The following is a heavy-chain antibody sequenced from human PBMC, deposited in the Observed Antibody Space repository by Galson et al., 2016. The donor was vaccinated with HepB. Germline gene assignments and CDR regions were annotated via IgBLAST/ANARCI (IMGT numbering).Heavy chain of an antibody. CDR3: ARRRMVGRTRFSYGMDV. Sequence: SGAEVKKPGESLKISCKGSGYSFASYWIAWVRQKPGKGLEWMGVIYPDDSDTIYSPSFQGQVTISVDKSTYTASLQRSSLQASDTAIYYCARRRMVGRTRFSYGMDVWGQGTMVTVSS. CDR1: GYSFASYW. V-gene: IGHV5-51*01. J-gene: IGHJ6*02. CDR2: IYPDDSDT. D-gene: IGHD6-19*01.